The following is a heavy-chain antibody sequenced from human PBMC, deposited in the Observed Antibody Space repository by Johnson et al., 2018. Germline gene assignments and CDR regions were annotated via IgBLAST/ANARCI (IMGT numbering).Heavy chain of an antibody. J-gene: IGHJ1*01. V-gene: IGHV3-21*01. D-gene: IGHD4-23*01. CDR3: ARERWAVGEYFQH. CDR1: GFTFSSYS. CDR2: ISGRSSYI. Sequence: VQLVESGGGLVKPGGSLRLSCAASGFTFSSYSMNWVRQAPGKGLEWVSSISGRSSYIYYEDSVKGRFTISRDKAKNSLYLQMNSLRAEDTAVYYCARERWAVGEYFQHWGQGTLVTVSS.